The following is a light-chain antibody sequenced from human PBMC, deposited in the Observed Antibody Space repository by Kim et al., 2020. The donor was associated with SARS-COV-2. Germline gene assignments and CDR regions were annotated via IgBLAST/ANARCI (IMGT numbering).Light chain of an antibody. CDR3: QQYGNSPST. CDR1: QSVSTS. V-gene: IGKV3-20*01. J-gene: IGKJ5*01. Sequence: EIVLTQSPGTLSLSPGERATLACRASQSVSTSLAWYQQKPGQAPRLLIHGASSRTTGIPDRFSGSGSGTDFTLTISRLEPEDFVVYYCQQYGNSPSTFGQGTRLEIK. CDR2: GAS.